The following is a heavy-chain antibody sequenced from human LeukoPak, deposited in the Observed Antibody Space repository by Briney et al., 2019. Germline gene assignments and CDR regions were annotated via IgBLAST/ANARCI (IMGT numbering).Heavy chain of an antibody. CDR2: IWYDGSNK. CDR1: GCTFSSYG. V-gene: IGHV3-33*01. Sequence: GGSLRLSCAASGCTFSSYGMHWVGQAPGKGLVGGAVIWYDGSNKYYADSVKGRFTISRDTSKNTLYLQMNSLRAEDTAVYYCARGYYDSSGYLYYFDYWGQGTLVTVSS. J-gene: IGHJ4*02. D-gene: IGHD3-22*01. CDR3: ARGYYDSSGYLYYFDY.